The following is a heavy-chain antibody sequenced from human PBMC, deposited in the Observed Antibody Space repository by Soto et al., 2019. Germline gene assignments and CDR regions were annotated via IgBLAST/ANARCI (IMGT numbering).Heavy chain of an antibody. CDR1: GYTFTSYG. CDR2: ISAYNGNT. CDR3: ARGGALLRMNYYYGMDV. Sequence: QVQLVQSGAEVKKPGASVKVSCKASGYTFTSYGISWVRQAPGQGLEWMGWISAYNGNTNYAQKLQGRVTMTTDTATSKAYMELRSLRSDDTAVYYCARGGALLRMNYYYGMDVWGQGTTVTVSS. D-gene: IGHD2-15*01. J-gene: IGHJ6*02. V-gene: IGHV1-18*01.